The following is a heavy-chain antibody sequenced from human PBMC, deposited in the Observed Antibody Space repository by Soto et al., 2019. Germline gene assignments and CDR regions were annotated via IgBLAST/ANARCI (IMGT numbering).Heavy chain of an antibody. Sequence: SETLSLTCTVSGGSIGSYYWSWIRQPPGKGLEWIGYIYYSGSTNYNPSLKSRDTISVDTSKNQFSLKLSSVTPADTAVYYCARVWGGAFDIWGQGTMVTVSS. CDR3: ARVWGGAFDI. D-gene: IGHD3-10*01. CDR2: IYYSGST. J-gene: IGHJ3*02. CDR1: GGSIGSYY. V-gene: IGHV4-59*01.